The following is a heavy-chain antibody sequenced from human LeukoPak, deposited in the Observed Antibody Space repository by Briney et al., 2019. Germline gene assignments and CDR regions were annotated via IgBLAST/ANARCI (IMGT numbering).Heavy chain of an antibody. Sequence: SETLSLTCAVYGGSFSGYYWSWIRQPPGKGLEWIGEINHSGSTNYNPSLKSRVTISVDTSKNQFSLKLSSVTAADTAVYYCAREGGFHSPAGIWGQGTMVTVSS. V-gene: IGHV4-34*01. CDR2: INHSGST. D-gene: IGHD1-26*01. J-gene: IGHJ3*02. CDR1: GGSFSGYY. CDR3: AREGGFHSPAGI.